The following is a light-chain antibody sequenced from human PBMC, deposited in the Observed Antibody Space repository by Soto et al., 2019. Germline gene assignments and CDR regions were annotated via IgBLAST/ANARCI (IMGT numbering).Light chain of an antibody. CDR3: QSYDSSLSGYV. V-gene: IGLV1-40*01. CDR1: SSNIGAGYD. Sequence: QSVLTQPPSVSGAPGQRVTISCTGSSSNIGAGYDVHWYQQLPGTAPKLLIYGNSNRPSGVPDRFSGSKSGTSASLAITGLQFVDEADYYCQSYDSSLSGYVFGTGTKVT. J-gene: IGLJ1*01. CDR2: GNS.